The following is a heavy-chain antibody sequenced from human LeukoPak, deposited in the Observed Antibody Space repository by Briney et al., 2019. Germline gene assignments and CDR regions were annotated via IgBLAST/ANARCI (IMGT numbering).Heavy chain of an antibody. V-gene: IGHV4-34*01. J-gene: IGHJ4*02. CDR1: GGSFSGYY. D-gene: IGHD5-18*01. Sequence: SETLSLTCAVYGGSFSGYYWSWIRQPPGKGLEWIGEINHSGSTNYNPSLKSRVTISVDTSKNQFSLKLSSVTAADTAMYYCARADTAMVSRYFDYWGQGTLVTVSS. CDR2: INHSGST. CDR3: ARADTAMVSRYFDY.